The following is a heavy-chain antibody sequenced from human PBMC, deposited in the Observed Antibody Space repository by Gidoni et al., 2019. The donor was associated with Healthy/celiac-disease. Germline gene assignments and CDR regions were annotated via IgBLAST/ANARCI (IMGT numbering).Heavy chain of an antibody. Sequence: EVQLLESGGGLVQPGGSLRLSCAASGFTFRSYAMSWVRQAPGKGLEWVSAISGSGGSTYYADSVKGRFTISRDKSKNTLYLQMNSLRAEHTAVYYCAKDLREIVGATRGAFDIWGQGTMVTVSS. J-gene: IGHJ3*02. CDR2: ISGSGGST. D-gene: IGHD1-26*01. CDR3: AKDLREIVGATRGAFDI. CDR1: GFTFRSYA. V-gene: IGHV3-23*01.